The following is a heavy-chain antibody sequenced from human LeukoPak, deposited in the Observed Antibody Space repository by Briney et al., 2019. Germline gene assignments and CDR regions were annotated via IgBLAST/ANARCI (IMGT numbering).Heavy chain of an antibody. CDR2: IRNDGIDK. J-gene: IGHJ4*02. V-gene: IGHV3-30*02. CDR1: GFTFSSYG. CDR3: AKGPLLWD. Sequence: GGSLRLSCAASGFTFSSYGMHWVRQAPGKGLEWVAFIRNDGIDKYHADSVKGRFTISRDNSKNTLYLQMNSLRAEDTAVYYCAKGPLLWDWGQGTLVTVSS. D-gene: IGHD2/OR15-2a*01.